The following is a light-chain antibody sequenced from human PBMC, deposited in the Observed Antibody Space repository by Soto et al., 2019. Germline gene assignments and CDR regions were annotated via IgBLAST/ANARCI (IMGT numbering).Light chain of an antibody. Sequence: DIVMTQSPDSRAVSLGERATINCKSSQSDLYSSNNKNYLAWYQQKPGQPPKLLIYWASTRESGVPDRFSGSGSGTDFTLTISSLQAEDVAVYYCQQYYSTPWTFCQGTKVEIK. CDR1: QSDLYSSNNKNY. V-gene: IGKV4-1*01. CDR2: WAS. CDR3: QQYYSTPWT. J-gene: IGKJ1*01.